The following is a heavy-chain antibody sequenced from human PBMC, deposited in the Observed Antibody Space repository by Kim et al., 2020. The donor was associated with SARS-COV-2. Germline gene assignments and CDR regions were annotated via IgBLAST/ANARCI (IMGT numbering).Heavy chain of an antibody. J-gene: IGHJ1*01. D-gene: IGHD6-6*01. Sequence: GGSLRLSCTLSGFTFDDYAMHWVRQVPGQSLVWVSLITGDGYSTYYADSVKGRFTISRDNSKNSLYLQMNSLRIEDTASYYCARSMSGQLREYFQHWGQGTLVTVSS. V-gene: IGHV3-43*02. CDR3: ARSMSGQLREYFQH. CDR2: ITGDGYST. CDR1: GFTFDDYA.